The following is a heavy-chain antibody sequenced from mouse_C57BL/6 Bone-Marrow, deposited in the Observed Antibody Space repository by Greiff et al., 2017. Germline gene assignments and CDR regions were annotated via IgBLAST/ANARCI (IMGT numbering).Heavy chain of an antibody. J-gene: IGHJ2*01. Sequence: QVQLKQSGPELVKPGASVKISCKASGYAFSSSWMNWVKQRPGKGLEWIGRIYPGDGDTNYTGKFKGKATLTADKSSSTAYMQLSSLTSEDSAVYFGAREGIGSSPFDDWGQGTTLTVSS. CDR1: GYAFSSSW. D-gene: IGHD1-1*01. CDR3: AREGIGSSPFDD. CDR2: IYPGDGDT. V-gene: IGHV1-82*01.